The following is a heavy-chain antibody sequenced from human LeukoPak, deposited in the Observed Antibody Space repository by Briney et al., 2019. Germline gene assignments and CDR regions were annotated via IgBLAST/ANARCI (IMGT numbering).Heavy chain of an antibody. V-gene: IGHV3-74*01. CDR1: GFTFSSYW. CDR2: INSGGSGT. D-gene: IGHD3-16*01. Sequence: GGSLRLSCAASGFTFSSYWMHWVRQTPGRGLVWVSRINSGGSGTSYADSVKGRFTTSRDNAKSTLYLQMNSLRAEDTAVYYWASSLGPLADHWGQGTLVTVSS. J-gene: IGHJ4*02. CDR3: ASSLGPLADH.